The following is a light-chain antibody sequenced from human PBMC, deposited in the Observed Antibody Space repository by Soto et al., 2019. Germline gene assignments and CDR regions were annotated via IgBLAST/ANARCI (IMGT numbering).Light chain of an antibody. CDR1: QSVSNY. CDR3: QQRSSWPPWT. CDR2: DTS. Sequence: EIVLTQSPVTLSLSPGERATLSCRASQSVSNYLAWYQQKPGQAPRLLIYDTSTRATGIPVRFSGSGSGTDFTLTVSSLEPEDFAVYYCQQRSSWPPWTFGQGTKVEIK. J-gene: IGKJ1*01. V-gene: IGKV3-11*01.